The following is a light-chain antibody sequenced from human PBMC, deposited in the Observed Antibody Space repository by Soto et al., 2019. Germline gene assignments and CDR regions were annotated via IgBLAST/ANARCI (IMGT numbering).Light chain of an antibody. V-gene: IGKV2-28*01. Sequence: DIVMTQSPLSLPVTPGEPASISCRSSQSLLHSNGYNYLDWYLQKPGQSPQLLIYLGSNRASGVPDRFSGSGSGTDFTLKISRVEAEDVGVYYCMQXLQTSWTLGQGTKVDIK. J-gene: IGKJ1*01. CDR2: LGS. CDR3: MQXLQTSWT. CDR1: QSLLHSNGYNY.